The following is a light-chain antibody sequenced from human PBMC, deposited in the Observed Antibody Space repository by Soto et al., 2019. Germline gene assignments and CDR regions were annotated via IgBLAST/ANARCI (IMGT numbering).Light chain of an antibody. CDR2: DVY. CDR1: SSDVGGYDH. V-gene: IGLV2-14*01. J-gene: IGLJ2*01. Sequence: QSALTQPASVSGSPGQSITISCTGTSSDVGGYDHVSWYLQHPGKAPKLIIYDVYNRPSGISNRLSGSKSANTASLTISGLQAEDDADYYCSSYTRSNTLIFGGGTKVTVL. CDR3: SSYTRSNTLI.